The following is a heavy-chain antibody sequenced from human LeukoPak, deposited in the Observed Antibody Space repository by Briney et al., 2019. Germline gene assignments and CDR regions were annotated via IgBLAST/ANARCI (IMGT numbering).Heavy chain of an antibody. CDR3: ARELRTAAGFDAFDI. V-gene: IGHV3-13*04. J-gene: IGHJ3*02. CDR1: GFTFSNGD. D-gene: IGHD6-13*01. Sequence: GGSLRLSCAASGFTFSNGDMHWVRQATGKGPEWVSAIGTIGDTYYSDSVKGRFTISRENAKNSLYLQMNSLRVGDTAVYYCARELRTAAGFDAFDIWGQGTRVTVSS. CDR2: IGTIGDT.